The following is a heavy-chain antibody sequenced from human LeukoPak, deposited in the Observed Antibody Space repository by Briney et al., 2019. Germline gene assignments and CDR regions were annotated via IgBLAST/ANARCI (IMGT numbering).Heavy chain of an antibody. J-gene: IGHJ4*02. D-gene: IGHD5-12*01. CDR2: INHNGST. CDR3: ARAGSTGYLR. CDR1: GGSFSGYY. V-gene: IGHV4-34*01. Sequence: PSETLSLTCAVYGGSFSGYYWSWIRQPPGKGLEWIGEINHNGSTNYNPSLKGRVTISVDTSKNQFSLKLSSVTAADTAVYYCARAGSTGYLRWGQGTLVTVSS.